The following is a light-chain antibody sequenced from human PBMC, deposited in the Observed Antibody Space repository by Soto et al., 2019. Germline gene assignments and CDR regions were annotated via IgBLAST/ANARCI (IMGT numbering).Light chain of an antibody. J-gene: IGLJ1*01. V-gene: IGLV2-18*02. CDR3: NSFTTSSTYV. CDR1: SSAVGCFNR. CDR2: DVT. Sequence: QSALTQPPSVSGSPGQSVAISCTGTSSAVGCFNRVAWYQQPPGSAPKLIIYDVTNRPSGVLYRFSGSKSGNTASLTISGLQAEDEADYYCNSFTTSSTYVFGTGTKVTVL.